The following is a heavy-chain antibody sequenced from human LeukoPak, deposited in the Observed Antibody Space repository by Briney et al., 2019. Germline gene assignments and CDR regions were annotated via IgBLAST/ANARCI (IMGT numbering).Heavy chain of an antibody. Sequence: ASVKVSCKASRYTFTGYYMHWVRQAPGQGLEWMGWINPNSGGTNYAQKFQGRVTMTRDTSISTAYMELSRLRSDDTAVYYCARVQTEMATIFDFVGYFDYWGQGTLVTVSS. CDR3: ARVQTEMATIFDFVGYFDY. V-gene: IGHV1-2*02. D-gene: IGHD5-24*01. CDR1: RYTFTGYY. J-gene: IGHJ4*02. CDR2: INPNSGGT.